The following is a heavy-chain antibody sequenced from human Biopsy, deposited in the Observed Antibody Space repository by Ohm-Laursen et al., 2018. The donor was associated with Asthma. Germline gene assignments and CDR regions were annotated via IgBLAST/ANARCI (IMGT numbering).Heavy chain of an antibody. CDR1: GFNFHNYV. V-gene: IGHV3-30-3*01. CDR3: ASYEVVTAILPMDV. Sequence: SLRLSCAASGFNFHNYVMHWVRQAPGKGLEWVAVISYDGNNNNYADSVKGRFTISRDNSKNTLYLQMDSLRAEDTAVYYCASYEVVTAILPMDVWGQGTTVTVSS. CDR2: ISYDGNNN. J-gene: IGHJ6*02. D-gene: IGHD2-21*02.